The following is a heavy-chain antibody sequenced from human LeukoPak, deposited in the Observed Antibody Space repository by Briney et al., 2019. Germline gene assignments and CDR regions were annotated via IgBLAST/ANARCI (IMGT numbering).Heavy chain of an antibody. Sequence: SETLSLTCTVSGGSISSYYWSWIRQPPGKGLEWIGYIYYSGSTNYNPSLKSRVTISVDTSKNQFSLKLSSVTAADTAVYYCARDGYCSGGSCYSGGNWFDPWGQGTLVTVSS. J-gene: IGHJ5*02. V-gene: IGHV4-59*01. CDR1: GGSISSYY. CDR3: ARDGYCSGGSCYSGGNWFDP. CDR2: IYYSGST. D-gene: IGHD2-15*01.